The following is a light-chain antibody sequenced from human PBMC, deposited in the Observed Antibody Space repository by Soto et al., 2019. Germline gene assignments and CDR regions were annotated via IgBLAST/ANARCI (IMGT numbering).Light chain of an antibody. CDR3: QHYGTSPYT. V-gene: IGKV3-20*01. CDR1: QSILYNE. CDR2: RAS. Sequence: EIVLTQSPGTLSLSPGQRATLSCRASQSILYNELAWYQQKPGQAPRLLIYRASTRATGIPDRFSGTVSGTDFTLTISSLEPGDFAVYYCQHYGTSPYTFGQGTKVEIK. J-gene: IGKJ2*01.